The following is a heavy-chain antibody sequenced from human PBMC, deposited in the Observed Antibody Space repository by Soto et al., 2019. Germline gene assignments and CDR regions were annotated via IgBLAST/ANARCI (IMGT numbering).Heavy chain of an antibody. V-gene: IGHV1-46*03. CDR2: INPSGGST. J-gene: IGHJ6*03. CDR1: GYTFTSYY. CDR3: ARGHCSSTSCYHHLDYYYYYMDV. Sequence: ASVKVSCKASGYTFTSYYMHWVRQAPGQGLEWMGIINPSGGSTSYAQKFQGRVTMTRDTSTSTVYKKLSSLRSEDTAVYYCARGHCSSTSCYHHLDYYYYYMDVWGKGTTVTVSS. D-gene: IGHD2-2*01.